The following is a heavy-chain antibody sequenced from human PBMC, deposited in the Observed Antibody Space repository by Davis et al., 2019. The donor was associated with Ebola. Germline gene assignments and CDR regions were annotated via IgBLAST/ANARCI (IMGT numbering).Heavy chain of an antibody. Sequence: ASVKVSCKASGYTFTSYAMHWVRQAPGQRLEWMGWINAGNGNTKYSQKFQGRVTITRDTSASTAYMEVGILRSDDTAVYYCARAQCPTTSDHWGQGTLVTVSS. CDR2: INAGNGNT. D-gene: IGHD1-1*01. J-gene: IGHJ4*02. V-gene: IGHV1-3*01. CDR1: GYTFTSYA. CDR3: ARAQCPTTSDH.